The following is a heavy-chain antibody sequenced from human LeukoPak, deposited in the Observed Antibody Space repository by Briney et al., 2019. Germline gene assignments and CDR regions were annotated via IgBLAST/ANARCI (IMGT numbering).Heavy chain of an antibody. J-gene: IGHJ6*03. CDR1: GYTFTSYG. CDR3: ATGWLQFRGGYYMDV. Sequence: ASVKVSCKASGYTFTSYGISWVRQAPGQGLEWMGWISAYNGNTNYAQKLQGRVTMTTDTSTSTAYMELRSLRSDGTAVYYCATGWLQFRGGYYMDVWGKGTTVTVSS. D-gene: IGHD5-24*01. CDR2: ISAYNGNT. V-gene: IGHV1-18*01.